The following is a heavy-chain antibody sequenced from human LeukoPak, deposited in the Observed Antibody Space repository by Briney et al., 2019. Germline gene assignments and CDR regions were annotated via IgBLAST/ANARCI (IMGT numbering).Heavy chain of an antibody. V-gene: IGHV3-53*01. CDR1: GFTVSSNY. CDR2: IYSGGST. Sequence: GGSLRLSCAASGFTVSSNYMSWVRQAPGKGLEWVSVIYSGGSTYYPDSVKGRFTISRDNSENTLYLQMNSLRAEDTAVYYCARRNYPDAFDIWGQGTMVTVSS. D-gene: IGHD5-24*01. J-gene: IGHJ3*02. CDR3: ARRNYPDAFDI.